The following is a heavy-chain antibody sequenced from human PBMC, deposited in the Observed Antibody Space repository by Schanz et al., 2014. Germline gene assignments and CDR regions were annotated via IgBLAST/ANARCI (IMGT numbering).Heavy chain of an antibody. Sequence: EVQLVESGGGLVQPGGSLRLSCAASGFTFSSYWMHWVRQVPGKGLVWVSRIKSDGSSTSYADSVKGRFTISRDNAKNTLYLQMNSLRAEDTAVYYWARPARWFGDNCFDPWGQGTLVTVSS. CDR1: GFTFSSYW. CDR2: IKSDGSST. J-gene: IGHJ5*02. CDR3: ARPARWFGDNCFDP. D-gene: IGHD3-10*01. V-gene: IGHV3-74*01.